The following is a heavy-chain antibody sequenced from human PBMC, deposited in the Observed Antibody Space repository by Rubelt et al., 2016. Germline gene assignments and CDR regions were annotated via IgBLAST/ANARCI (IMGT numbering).Heavy chain of an antibody. J-gene: IGHJ4*02. D-gene: IGHD2-15*01. CDR1: GYTFTSYG. CDR2: ISAYNGNT. Sequence: QVQLVQSGAEVKKPGASVKVSCKASGYTFTSYGISWVRQAPGQGLEWMGWISAYNGNTNYEQKFQGRVTRTRDTSISTAYMELSRLRSDDTAVYYCARDYCSGGSCYSVFDYWGQGTLVTVSS. V-gene: IGHV1-18*01. CDR3: ARDYCSGGSCYSVFDY.